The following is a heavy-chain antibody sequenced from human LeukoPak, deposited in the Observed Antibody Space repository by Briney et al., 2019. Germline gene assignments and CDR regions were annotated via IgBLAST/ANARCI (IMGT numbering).Heavy chain of an antibody. CDR3: TTDGWIAPIDY. CDR2: IWYDGSNK. CDR1: GFTFSSYG. D-gene: IGHD2-2*03. V-gene: IGHV3-33*08. J-gene: IGHJ4*02. Sequence: GGSLRLSCAASGFTFSSYGMHWVRQAPGKGLEWVAVIWYDGSNKYYADSVKGRFTISRDNSKNTLYLQMNSLKTEDTAVYYCTTDGWIAPIDYWGQGTLVTVSS.